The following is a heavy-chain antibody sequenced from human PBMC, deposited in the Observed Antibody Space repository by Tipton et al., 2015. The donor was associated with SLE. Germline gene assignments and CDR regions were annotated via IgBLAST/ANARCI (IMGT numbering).Heavy chain of an antibody. V-gene: IGHV3-48*03. J-gene: IGHJ4*02. CDR1: GFTFSSYG. CDR2: ISSSGSTI. D-gene: IGHD2-15*01. CDR3: ARRAKDIDY. Sequence: SLRLSCAASGFTFSSYGMHWVRQAPGKGLEWVSYISSSGSTIYYADSVKGRFTISRDNAKNSLYLQMNSLRAEDTAVYYCARRAKDIDYWGQGTLVTVSS.